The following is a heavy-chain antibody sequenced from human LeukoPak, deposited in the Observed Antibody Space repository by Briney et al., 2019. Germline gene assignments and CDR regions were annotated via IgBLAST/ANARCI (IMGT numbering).Heavy chain of an antibody. CDR2: IYYSGST. Sequence: SETLSLTCAVSGGSISSYYWSWIRQHPGNGLEWIGYIYYSGSTYYNPSLKSRVTISVDTSKNQFSLKLSSVTAADTAVYYCARVAYDYVWGSPKHLDYWGQGTLVTVSS. CDR3: ARVAYDYVWGSPKHLDY. J-gene: IGHJ4*02. CDR1: GGSISSYY. V-gene: IGHV4-31*11. D-gene: IGHD3-16*01.